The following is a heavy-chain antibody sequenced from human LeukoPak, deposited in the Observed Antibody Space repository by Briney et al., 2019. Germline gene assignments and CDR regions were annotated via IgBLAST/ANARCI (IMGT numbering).Heavy chain of an antibody. J-gene: IGHJ4*02. CDR1: GGSIRNGDYY. D-gene: IGHD5-24*01. V-gene: IGHV4-30-4*01. CDR3: ARGDGYNSLDY. Sequence: PSQTLSLTCTISGGSIRNGDYYWSWIRQSPGKGLEWIGYIYYSRNTFYNSSLKSQVSISGDTSKNQFSLKLTSVTAADTAVYYCARGDGYNSLDYWGQGTLVTVSS. CDR2: IYYSRNT.